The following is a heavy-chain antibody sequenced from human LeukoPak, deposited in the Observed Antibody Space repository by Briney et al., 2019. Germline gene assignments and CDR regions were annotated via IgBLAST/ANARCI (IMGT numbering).Heavy chain of an antibody. CDR2: IYSGGST. V-gene: IGHV3-53*01. J-gene: IGHJ6*02. Sequence: GGSLRLSCAASGFTVSSNYMSWVRQAPGKGLEWVSVIYSGGSTYYADSAKGRFTISRDNSKNTLYLQMNSLRAEDTAVYYCARDLTTVTQNYYYYGMDVWGQGTTVTVSS. CDR3: ARDLTTVTQNYYYYGMDV. CDR1: GFTVSSNY. D-gene: IGHD4-17*01.